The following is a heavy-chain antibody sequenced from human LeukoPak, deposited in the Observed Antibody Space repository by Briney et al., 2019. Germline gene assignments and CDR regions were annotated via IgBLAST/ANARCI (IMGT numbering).Heavy chain of an antibody. CDR1: GFTFSSYA. CDR3: AKAANIVVVPAAISGGAFDI. J-gene: IGHJ3*02. D-gene: IGHD2-2*01. Sequence: GGSLRLSCAASGFTFSSYAISWVRQAPGKGLEWVSAISGSGGSTYYADSVKGRFTISRDNSKITLYLQMNRLRAEETAVYYCAKAANIVVVPAAISGGAFDIWGQGTMVTVSS. V-gene: IGHV3-23*01. CDR2: ISGSGGST.